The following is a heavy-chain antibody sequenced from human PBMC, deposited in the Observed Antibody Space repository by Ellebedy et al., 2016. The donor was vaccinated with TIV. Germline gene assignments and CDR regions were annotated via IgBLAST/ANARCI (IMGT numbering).Heavy chain of an antibody. CDR1: GFTFSSYG. V-gene: IGHV3-23*01. CDR3: ARGFYCGGACYSHN. D-gene: IGHD2-21*01. J-gene: IGHJ4*02. Sequence: GESLKISCAASGFTFSSYGMSWARQDQGKGLEWVSPIRGGGDDTYFADSVKGRFTISRDNSKNTLFLQMNSLRAEDTAVYYCARGFYCGGACYSHNWGQGTLVTVSS. CDR2: IRGGGDDT.